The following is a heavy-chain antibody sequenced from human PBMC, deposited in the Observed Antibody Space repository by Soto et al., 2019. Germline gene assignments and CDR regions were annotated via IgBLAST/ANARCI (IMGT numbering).Heavy chain of an antibody. CDR2: INPSGGST. D-gene: IGHD2-15*01. CDR1: GYTFTSYY. CDR3: ARVYCSGGGCYGIDY. J-gene: IGHJ4*02. V-gene: IGHV1-46*01. Sequence: QVQLVQSGAEVKKPGASVKVSCKASGYTFTSYYMHWVRQAPGQGLEWLGIINPSGGSTTYAQKFQGRVTMTRDTSTSTVYMELGSLRSEDTAVYYCARVYCSGGGCYGIDYWGQGTLVTVSS.